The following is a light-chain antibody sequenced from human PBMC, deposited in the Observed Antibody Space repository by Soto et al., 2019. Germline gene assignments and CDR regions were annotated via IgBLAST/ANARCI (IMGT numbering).Light chain of an antibody. CDR2: AAS. J-gene: IGKJ1*01. CDR1: QDIGND. V-gene: IGKV1-6*02. CDR3: LQVCNFPRA. Sequence: AIQMTKSPSSLAGSVGDRLTITCRASQDIGNDLGWYQQKPGQAPKLLIYAASRLQSGVSSRFSGSGSGTEFTLTISSLQPEDFATYYCLQVCNFPRAFGQGTK.